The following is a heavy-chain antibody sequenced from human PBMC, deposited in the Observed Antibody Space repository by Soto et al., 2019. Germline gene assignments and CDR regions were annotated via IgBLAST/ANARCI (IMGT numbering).Heavy chain of an antibody. V-gene: IGHV3-49*03. CDR2: IRSKAYGGTT. CDR3: TRLLSTGRDYYYMDV. Sequence: PGGSLRLSCPASGFTFGDYSMSWFRQAPGKGLEWVGFIRSKAYGGTTEYAASVKGRFTISRDDSKSIAYLQMNSLKTEDTAVYYCTRLLSTGRDYYYMDVWGKGTTVTVSS. D-gene: IGHD1-1*01. J-gene: IGHJ6*03. CDR1: GFTFGDYS.